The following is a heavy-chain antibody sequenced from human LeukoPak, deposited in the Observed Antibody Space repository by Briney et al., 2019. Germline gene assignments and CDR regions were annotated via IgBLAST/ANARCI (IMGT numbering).Heavy chain of an antibody. CDR2: INPNSGNT. CDR3: ARAGAAAGKDAFDF. Sequence: ASVKVSCKASGYTFTSYDINWVRQATGQGLEWMGWINPNSGNTGYAQKFQGRVTMTRNTSISTAYMELSSLRSEDTAVYYCARAGAAAGKDAFDFWGQGTMVTVSS. J-gene: IGHJ3*01. CDR1: GYTFTSYD. V-gene: IGHV1-8*01. D-gene: IGHD6-13*01.